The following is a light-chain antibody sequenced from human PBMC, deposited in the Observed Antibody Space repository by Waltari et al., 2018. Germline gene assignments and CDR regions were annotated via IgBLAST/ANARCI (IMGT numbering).Light chain of an antibody. J-gene: IGKJ4*01. CDR1: QSISGY. V-gene: IGKV1-39*01. CDR3: QQSYRTPPLT. CDR2: ATS. Sequence: DLQMTQYPSSLSASVGDRVTITCRASQSISGYLNWYQQKPGKAPKVLIYATSSLQSGVPSRFSGSGSGTDFTLTISSLQPEDFATYYCQQSYRTPPLTFGGGTKVEIK.